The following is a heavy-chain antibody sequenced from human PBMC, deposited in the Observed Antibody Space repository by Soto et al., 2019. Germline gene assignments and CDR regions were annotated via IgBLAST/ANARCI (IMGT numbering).Heavy chain of an antibody. CDR3: ARDRGGYDRAFDY. Sequence: ASVKVSCKASGYTFTSYGISWVRQAPGQGLEWMGWISAYNGNTNYAQKLQGRVTMTTDTSTSTACMELRSLRSDDTAVYYCARDRGGYDRAFDYWGQGTLVTVSS. D-gene: IGHD5-12*01. V-gene: IGHV1-18*01. J-gene: IGHJ4*02. CDR1: GYTFTSYG. CDR2: ISAYNGNT.